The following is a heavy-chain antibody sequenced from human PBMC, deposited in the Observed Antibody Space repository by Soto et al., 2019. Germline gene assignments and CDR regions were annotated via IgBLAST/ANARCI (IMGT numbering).Heavy chain of an antibody. CDR1: GFTFTDFY. CDR3: AGWGGHDYNY. Sequence: EVQLVQSGGGLVQPGGSLRLSCVGSGFTFTDFYMNWVRQAPGKGLEWVANIRPAVTETNYVESVRGRVTTSRDSAKNSLFLQMNRLRADGTALYYWAGWGGHDYNYWGHGILVTVSS. D-gene: IGHD4-4*01. V-gene: IGHV3-7*03. J-gene: IGHJ4*01. CDR2: IRPAVTET.